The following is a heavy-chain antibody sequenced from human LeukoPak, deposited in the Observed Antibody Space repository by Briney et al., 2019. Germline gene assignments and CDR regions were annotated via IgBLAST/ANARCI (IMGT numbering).Heavy chain of an antibody. CDR3: ARDRGKGGDCSSTSCYGLGY. V-gene: IGHV3-48*03. D-gene: IGHD2-2*01. J-gene: IGHJ4*02. CDR1: GFTFSSYE. Sequence: GGSLRLSCAASGFTFSSYEMNWVRQAPGKGLEWVSYISSSGSTIYYADSVKGGFSISRDNAKNSLYLQMNSLRAEDTAVYYCARDRGKGGDCSSTSCYGLGYWGQGTLVTVSS. CDR2: ISSSGSTI.